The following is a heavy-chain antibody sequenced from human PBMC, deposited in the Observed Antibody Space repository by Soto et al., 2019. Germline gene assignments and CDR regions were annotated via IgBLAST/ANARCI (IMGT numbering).Heavy chain of an antibody. Sequence: ASVKVSCKASGYTFTSYGISWVRQAPGQGLEWMGWISAYNGNTNYAQKLQGRVTMTTDTSTSTAYMELRSLRSDDTAVYYCARDFEGLPDYYGSGNTDYWGQGTLVTVSS. CDR3: ARDFEGLPDYYGSGNTDY. D-gene: IGHD3-10*01. CDR1: GYTFTSYG. CDR2: ISAYNGNT. J-gene: IGHJ4*02. V-gene: IGHV1-18*01.